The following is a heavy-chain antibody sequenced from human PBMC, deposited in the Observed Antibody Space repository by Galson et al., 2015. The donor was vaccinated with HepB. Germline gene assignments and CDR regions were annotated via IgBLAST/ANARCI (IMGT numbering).Heavy chain of an antibody. V-gene: IGHV4-61*02. CDR2: IYTSGST. CDR1: GGSISSGSYY. Sequence: TLSLTCTVSGGSISSGSYYWSWIRQPAGKGLEWIGRIYTSGSTNYNPSLKSRVTMSVDTSKNQFSLKLSSVTAADTAVYYCARGQGFLEWLLFGDAFDIWGQGTMVTVSS. J-gene: IGHJ3*02. D-gene: IGHD3-3*01. CDR3: ARGQGFLEWLLFGDAFDI.